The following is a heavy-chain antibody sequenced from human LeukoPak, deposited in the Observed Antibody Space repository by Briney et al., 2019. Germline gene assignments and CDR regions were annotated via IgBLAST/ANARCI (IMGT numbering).Heavy chain of an antibody. CDR3: ARRVGIAARPGRYYFDY. CDR2: IIPIFGTA. V-gene: IGHV1-69*01. Sequence: SVKVSCKASGGTFSSYAISWVRQAPGQGLEWMGGIIPIFGTANYAQKFQGRVTITADESTSTAYMELSSLRSEDTAVYYCARRVGIAARPGRYYFDYWGQGTLVTVSS. CDR1: GGTFSSYA. D-gene: IGHD6-6*01. J-gene: IGHJ4*02.